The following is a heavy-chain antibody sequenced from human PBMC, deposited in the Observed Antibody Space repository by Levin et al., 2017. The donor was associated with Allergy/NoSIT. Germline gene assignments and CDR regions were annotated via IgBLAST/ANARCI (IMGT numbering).Heavy chain of an antibody. D-gene: IGHD5-18*01. J-gene: IGHJ4*02. CDR3: AAAPTAAMVNLY. Sequence: SVKVSCKASGFTFTSSAMQWVRQARGQRLEWIGWIVVGSGNTNYAQKFQERVTITRDMSTSTAYMELSSLRSEDTAVYYCAAAPTAAMVNLYWGQGTLVTVSS. CDR1: GFTFTSSA. V-gene: IGHV1-58*02. CDR2: IVVGSGNT.